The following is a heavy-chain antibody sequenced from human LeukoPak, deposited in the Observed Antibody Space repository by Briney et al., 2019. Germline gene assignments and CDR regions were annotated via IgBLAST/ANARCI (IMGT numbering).Heavy chain of an antibody. CDR3: TRLQSSSSGCYYYDGMDV. CDR1: GYSFTNYW. CDR2: IYPVDSGT. J-gene: IGHJ6*02. Sequence: GESLKISVQGPGYSFTNYWYAGVRQMPGKGLEWRGIIYPVDSGTRYSPSFQGQATIPANKSISTAYLQWSSLKASDTAMYYCTRLQSSSSGCYYYDGMDVWGQGTTVTVSS. D-gene: IGHD6-6*01. V-gene: IGHV5-51*01.